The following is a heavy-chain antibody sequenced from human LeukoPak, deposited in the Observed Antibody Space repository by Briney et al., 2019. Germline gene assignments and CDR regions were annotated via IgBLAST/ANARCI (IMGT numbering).Heavy chain of an antibody. J-gene: IGHJ4*02. D-gene: IGHD1-26*01. CDR2: IIPILGIA. Sequence: ASVKVSCKASGGTFSSYAISWVRQAPGQRLEWMGRIIPILGIANYAQKFQGRVTITADKSTSTAYMELSSLRSEDTAVYYCARGGRVGATDYWGQGTLVTVSS. CDR1: GGTFSSYA. CDR3: ARGGRVGATDY. V-gene: IGHV1-69*04.